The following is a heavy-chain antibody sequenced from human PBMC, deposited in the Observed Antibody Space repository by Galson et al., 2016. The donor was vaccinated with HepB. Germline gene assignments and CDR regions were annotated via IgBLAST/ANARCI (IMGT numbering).Heavy chain of an antibody. J-gene: IGHJ4*02. D-gene: IGHD7-27*01. CDR2: ISWDSATM. Sequence: SLRLSCAVFGFTIDDSAMHWVRQVPGMGLEWVSGISWDSATMGYADSVKGRFTISRDNAKNSVYMKMDSLRAEDTALYYCTKDEKGHKWGEVGFDYWGQGILVTVSS. V-gene: IGHV3-9*01. CDR3: TKDEKGHKWGEVGFDY. CDR1: GFTIDDSA.